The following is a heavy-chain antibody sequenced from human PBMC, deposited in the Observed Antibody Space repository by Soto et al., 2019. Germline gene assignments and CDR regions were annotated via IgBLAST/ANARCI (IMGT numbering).Heavy chain of an antibody. J-gene: IGHJ4*02. Sequence: PGGSLRLSCAASGFTFSNYGMHWVRQAPGKGLEWVAVIWYDGSNEYYADSVKGRFTISRDNSKNTLYLQMNSLRAEDTAVYYCAREEGSSWYFACWGQGTLVTVSS. V-gene: IGHV3-33*01. CDR1: GFTFSNYG. CDR2: IWYDGSNE. D-gene: IGHD6-13*01. CDR3: AREEGSSWYFAC.